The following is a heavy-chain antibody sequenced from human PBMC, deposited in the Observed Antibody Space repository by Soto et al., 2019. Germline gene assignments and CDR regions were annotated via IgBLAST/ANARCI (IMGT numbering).Heavy chain of an antibody. Sequence: RASVKVSCKASGYTFTSYAMHWVRQAPGQRLEWMGWINAGNGNTKYSQKFQGRVTITRDTSASTAYMELSSLRSEDTAVYYCARVGHGYYALDYWGQGSRATVS. V-gene: IGHV1-3*01. J-gene: IGHJ4*02. CDR2: INAGNGNT. CDR3: ARVGHGYYALDY. D-gene: IGHD4-17*01. CDR1: GYTFTSYA.